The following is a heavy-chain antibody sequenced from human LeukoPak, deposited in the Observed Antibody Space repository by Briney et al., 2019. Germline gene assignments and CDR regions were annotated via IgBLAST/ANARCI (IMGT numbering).Heavy chain of an antibody. V-gene: IGHV1-2*02. J-gene: IGHJ4*02. Sequence: GASVKVSCKASGYTFTSYGISWVRQAPGQGLEWMGWINPNSGGTNYAQKFQGRVTMTRDTSMSTAYMELSRLRSDDTAVYYCARYALGWFGEGWGQGALVTVSS. CDR2: INPNSGGT. CDR3: ARYALGWFGEG. D-gene: IGHD3-10*01. CDR1: GYTFTSYG.